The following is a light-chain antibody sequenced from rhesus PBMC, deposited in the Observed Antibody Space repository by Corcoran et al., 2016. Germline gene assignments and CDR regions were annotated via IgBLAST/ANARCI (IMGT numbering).Light chain of an antibody. CDR3: SSYGGGHTYL. V-gene: IGLV2-32*02. CDR1: RFDIGGYNY. Sequence: QAALTQPRSVSGSPGQSVTISCPGTRFDIGGYNYVSWYQQHPNTAPKLLIYEVTKRPSGVSDRFSGSKSGDTASLTISGIQAEDEAEYYCSSYGGGHTYLFGGGTRLTV. J-gene: IGLJ1*01. CDR2: EVT.